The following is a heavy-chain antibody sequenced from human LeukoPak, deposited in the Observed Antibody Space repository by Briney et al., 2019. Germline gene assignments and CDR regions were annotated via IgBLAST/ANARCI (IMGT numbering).Heavy chain of an antibody. J-gene: IGHJ4*02. Sequence: KPSETLPLTCTVSGGSISSYYWSWIRQPPGKGLEWIGYLYYSGSTNYNPSLKSRVTISVDTSKNQFSLKLSSVTAADTAVYYCARGEGRYSHFDYWGLGTLVTVSS. V-gene: IGHV4-59*01. CDR3: ARGEGRYSHFDY. D-gene: IGHD3-10*01. CDR2: LYYSGST. CDR1: GGSISSYY.